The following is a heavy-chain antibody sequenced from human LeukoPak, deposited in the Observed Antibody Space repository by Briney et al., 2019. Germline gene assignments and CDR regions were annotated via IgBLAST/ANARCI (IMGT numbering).Heavy chain of an antibody. Sequence: ASVKVSCKASGHTFTSYYMHWVRHAPGQGREGMGIINPSGGSTSYAQKFQGRVTMTRDTSTSTVYMELSSLRSEDTAVYYCARSLNYYDRSSFSLGYWGQGTLVTVSS. CDR2: INPSGGST. V-gene: IGHV1-46*01. J-gene: IGHJ4*02. CDR3: ARSLNYYDRSSFSLGY. D-gene: IGHD3-22*01. CDR1: GHTFTSYY.